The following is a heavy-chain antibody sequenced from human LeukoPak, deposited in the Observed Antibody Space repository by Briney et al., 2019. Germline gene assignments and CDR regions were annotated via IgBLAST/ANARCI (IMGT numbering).Heavy chain of an antibody. CDR3: ARDVVLDAFDI. CDR1: GGSMNNYY. Sequence: SETLSLTCTVSGGSMNNYYWSWIRQAPGKGLEWIGYISDSGSTNYNPSLRSRVTISVDTSKNQFSLKLSSVTAADTAVYYCARDVVLDAFDIWGQGTMVTVSS. V-gene: IGHV4-59*12. J-gene: IGHJ3*02. CDR2: ISDSGST. D-gene: IGHD2-21*01.